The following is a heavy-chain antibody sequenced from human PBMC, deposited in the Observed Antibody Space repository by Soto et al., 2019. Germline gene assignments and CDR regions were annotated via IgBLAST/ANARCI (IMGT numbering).Heavy chain of an antibody. V-gene: IGHV3-23*01. D-gene: IGHD2-2*01. Sequence: GGSLRLSCAASGFTFSSYAMSWVRQAPGKGLEWVSAISGSGGSTYYADSVKGRFTISRDNSKNTLYLQMNSLRAEDTAVYYCALGLGYCSSTSCREYYYYYMDVWAKGTTVTVSS. CDR3: ALGLGYCSSTSCREYYYYYMDV. CDR1: GFTFSSYA. J-gene: IGHJ6*03. CDR2: ISGSGGST.